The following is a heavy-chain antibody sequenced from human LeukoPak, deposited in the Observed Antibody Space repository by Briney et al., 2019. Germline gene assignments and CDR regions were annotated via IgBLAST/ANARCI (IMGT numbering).Heavy chain of an antibody. J-gene: IGHJ3*02. CDR1: GDSFSSHY. CDR3: ARDLVTATKGFAI. V-gene: IGHV4-59*11. Sequence: SETLSLTCAVSGDSFSSHYWTWIRQPPGKGLEWIGYISYIGSTNYNPSLKSRVTISIDTSKNQFSLKLSSVTAADTAVYYCARDLVTATKGFAIWGQGTMVSVSS. D-gene: IGHD4-17*01. CDR2: ISYIGST.